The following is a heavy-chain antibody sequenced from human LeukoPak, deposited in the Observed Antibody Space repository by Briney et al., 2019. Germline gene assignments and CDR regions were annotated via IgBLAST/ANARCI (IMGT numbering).Heavy chain of an antibody. Sequence: GGSLRLSCAASRFTFSSYAMSWVRQAPGKGLEWVSAISGSGGSTYYADSVKGRFTISRDNSKNTLYLQMNSLRAEDTAVYYCAKGGHIAAAPEPSDYWGQGTLVTVSS. V-gene: IGHV3-23*01. D-gene: IGHD6-13*01. CDR1: RFTFSSYA. J-gene: IGHJ4*02. CDR3: AKGGHIAAAPEPSDY. CDR2: ISGSGGST.